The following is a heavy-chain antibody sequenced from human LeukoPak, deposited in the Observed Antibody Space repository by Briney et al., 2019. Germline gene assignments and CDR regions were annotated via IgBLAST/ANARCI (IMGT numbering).Heavy chain of an antibody. CDR1: GFTFSSYA. Sequence: GGSLRLSCAASGFTFSSYAMHWVRQAPGKGLEWVAVISYDGSNKYYADSVKGRFTICRDNSKNTLYLQMNSLRAEDTAVYYCARMTLDWGQGTLVTVSP. J-gene: IGHJ4*02. CDR2: ISYDGSNK. CDR3: ARMTLD. V-gene: IGHV3-30*04.